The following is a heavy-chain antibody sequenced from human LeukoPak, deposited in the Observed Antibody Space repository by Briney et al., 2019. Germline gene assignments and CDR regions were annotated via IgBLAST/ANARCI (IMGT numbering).Heavy chain of an antibody. CDR3: ARATFPSYYDSSGYSDY. J-gene: IGHJ4*02. CDR1: GGSINSRSYY. CDR2: IYHSGST. Sequence: PSETLSLTCTVSGGSINSRSYYWGWIRQPPGKGLEWIGSIYHSGSTYYNPSLKSRVTISVDTSKNQFSLKLSSVTAADTAVYYCARATFPSYYDSSGYSDYWGQGTLVTVSS. V-gene: IGHV4-39*07. D-gene: IGHD3-22*01.